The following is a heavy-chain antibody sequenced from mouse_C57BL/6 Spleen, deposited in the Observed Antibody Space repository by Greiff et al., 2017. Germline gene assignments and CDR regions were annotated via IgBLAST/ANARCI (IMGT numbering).Heavy chain of an antibody. CDR1: GYTFTSYT. CDR3: ARDYDYDCAMDY. CDR2: INPSSGYT. D-gene: IGHD2-4*01. J-gene: IGHJ4*01. V-gene: IGHV1-4*01. Sequence: QVQLQQSGAELARPGASVKMSCKASGYTFTSYTMHWVKQRPGQGLEWIGYINPSSGYTKYNQKFKDKATLTADKSSSTAYMQLSSLTSEDSAVYYCARDYDYDCAMDYWGQGTSVTVSS.